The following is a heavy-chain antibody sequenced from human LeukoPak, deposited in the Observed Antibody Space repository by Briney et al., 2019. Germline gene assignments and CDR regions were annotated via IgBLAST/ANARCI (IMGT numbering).Heavy chain of an antibody. Sequence: GRSLRLSCAASGFTFSDYYMSWIRQAPGKGLEWVSHISGSSSYTKYADSVKGRFTISRDNAKNSLYLQMNSLRVEDTAVYYCARNVRGNSSWYEVGFDYWGQGSLVTVSS. V-gene: IGHV3-11*03. J-gene: IGHJ4*02. CDR1: GFTFSDYY. CDR2: ISGSSSYT. D-gene: IGHD6-13*01. CDR3: ARNVRGNSSWYEVGFDY.